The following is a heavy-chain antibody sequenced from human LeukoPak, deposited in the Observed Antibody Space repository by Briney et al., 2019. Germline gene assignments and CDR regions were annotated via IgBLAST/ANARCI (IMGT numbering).Heavy chain of an antibody. D-gene: IGHD3-10*01. J-gene: IGHJ6*03. CDR1: GYSISSGYY. CDR2: INHSGST. V-gene: IGHV4-38-2*02. Sequence: SETLSLTCTVSGYSISSGYYWGWIRQPPGKGLEWIGEINHSGSTNYNPSLKSRVTISVDTSKNQFSLKLSSVTAADTAVYYCARGKGGSGSYYNNYYYYYMDVWGKGTTVTVSS. CDR3: ARGKGGSGSYYNNYYYYYMDV.